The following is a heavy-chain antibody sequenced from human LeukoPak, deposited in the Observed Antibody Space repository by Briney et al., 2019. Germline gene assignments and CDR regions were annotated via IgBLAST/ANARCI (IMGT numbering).Heavy chain of an antibody. Sequence: GGSLRLSCAASGFSFGSYGMHWVRQAPGKGLEWVAVIWFDGSNKYYADSVKGRFTISRDNAKNSLFLQMNSLRAEDTAVYYCARRVPSQVITDYFDYWGQGTLVTVSS. J-gene: IGHJ4*02. CDR1: GFSFGSYG. CDR3: ARRVPSQVITDYFDY. V-gene: IGHV3-33*01. CDR2: IWFDGSNK. D-gene: IGHD3-16*01.